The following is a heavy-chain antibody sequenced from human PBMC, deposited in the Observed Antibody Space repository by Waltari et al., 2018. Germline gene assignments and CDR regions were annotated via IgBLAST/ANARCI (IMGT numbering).Heavy chain of an antibody. D-gene: IGHD1-26*01. V-gene: IGHV3-30*03. J-gene: IGHJ4*02. CDR2: IANDGSKK. CDR1: GFRFSSYD. Sequence: QVQPVESGGGVGQPVGSLSLSWVASGFRFSSYDIHWIRQAPGKGLEWVAVIANDGSKKNYDDSVTGRFTISRDNSKTTLYLQMGSLRPEDTAVYYCATWEGNFDGGNYLDSWGQGTLVTVSS. CDR3: ATWEGNFDGGNYLDS.